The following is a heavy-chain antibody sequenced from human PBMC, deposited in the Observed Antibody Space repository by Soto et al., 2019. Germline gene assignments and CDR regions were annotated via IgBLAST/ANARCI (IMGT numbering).Heavy chain of an antibody. V-gene: IGHV3-33*01. J-gene: IGHJ6*02. CDR2: IWYDGSKK. Sequence: GGSLRLSCAASGFTFSSYGMHWVRQAPGKGLEWVAVIWYDGSKKYYADSVKGRFTISRDNSKNTLDLQMNTLRAEDTAVYYCAREKADRSSYFGMDVWGQGTTGTVSS. CDR3: AREKADRSSYFGMDV. CDR1: GFTFSSYG.